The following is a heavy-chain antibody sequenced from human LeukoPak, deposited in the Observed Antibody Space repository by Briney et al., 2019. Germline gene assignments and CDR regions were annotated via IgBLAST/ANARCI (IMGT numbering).Heavy chain of an antibody. J-gene: IGHJ4*02. CDR1: GGSISSYY. CDR3: ARLPMVRGVIRTAYFDY. D-gene: IGHD3-10*01. V-gene: IGHV4-59*08. CDR2: IYYSGST. Sequence: RASETLSLTCTVSGGSISSYYCSWIRQPPGKGLEWIGYIYYSGSTNYNPSLKSRVTISVDTSKNQFSLKLSSVTAADTAVYYCARLPMVRGVIRTAYFDYWGRGTLVTVSS.